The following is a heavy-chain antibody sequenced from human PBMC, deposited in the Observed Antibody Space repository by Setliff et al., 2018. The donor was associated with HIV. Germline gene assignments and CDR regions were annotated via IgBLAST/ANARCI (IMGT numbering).Heavy chain of an antibody. CDR2: ISTYSGKT. CDR1: GYNFITFG. V-gene: IGHV1-18*01. J-gene: IGHJ4*01. Sequence: ASVKVSCKASGYNFITFGINWVRQAPGQGIEWMGRISTYSGKTDYAEKFQGRLTTTLDTSTRTVFMELMSLTLDDTSVYYCSRGSAPNIVVAASLDIWGQGTLVTVSS. CDR3: SRGSAPNIVVAASLDI. D-gene: IGHD6-19*01.